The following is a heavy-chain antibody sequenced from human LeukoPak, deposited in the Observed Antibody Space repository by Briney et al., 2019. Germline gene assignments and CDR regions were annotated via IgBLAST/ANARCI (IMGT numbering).Heavy chain of an antibody. Sequence: GGSLRLSCVGSGFIFSSYSMNWVRQAPGKGLEWVSSICSGSTYINYADSVKGRFTISRDNAKKSVYLQMNSLRAEDTAVYFCARDDRAARLDYWGQGTPVTVSS. CDR1: GFIFSSYS. CDR3: ARDDRAARLDY. D-gene: IGHD6-6*01. CDR2: ICSGSTYI. J-gene: IGHJ4*02. V-gene: IGHV3-21*01.